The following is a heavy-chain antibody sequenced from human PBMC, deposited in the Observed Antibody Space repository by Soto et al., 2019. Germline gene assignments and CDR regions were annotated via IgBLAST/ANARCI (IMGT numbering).Heavy chain of an antibody. CDR3: ARERYQVISDGMDV. Sequence: ASVTATCKACVYTFSVYYIHWVREAPGQGLEWMGWINPQTGGTSYAQKFQGRVTLSRDTSINTAYLELSRLRFDDAAVYFCARERYQVISDGMDVWGQGTTVTVSS. CDR1: VYTFSVYY. D-gene: IGHD2-2*01. V-gene: IGHV1-2*02. CDR2: INPQTGGT. J-gene: IGHJ6*02.